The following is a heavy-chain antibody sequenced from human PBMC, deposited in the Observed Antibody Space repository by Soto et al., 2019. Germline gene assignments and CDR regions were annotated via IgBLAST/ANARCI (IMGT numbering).Heavy chain of an antibody. D-gene: IGHD3-22*01. J-gene: IGHJ4*02. Sequence: QVQLVQSGAEVKKPGSSVKVSCKASGGTFSSYAISWVRQAPGQGLEWMGGIIPIFGTANYAQKFQGRVTITADKSTSTAYMELSSLRSEDMAVYYCARERGDYYDSSGYPTDYWGQGTLVTVSS. V-gene: IGHV1-69*06. CDR3: ARERGDYYDSSGYPTDY. CDR2: IIPIFGTA. CDR1: GGTFSSYA.